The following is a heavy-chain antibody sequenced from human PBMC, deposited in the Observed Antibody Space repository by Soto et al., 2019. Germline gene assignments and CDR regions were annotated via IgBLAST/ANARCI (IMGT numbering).Heavy chain of an antibody. D-gene: IGHD3-3*01. CDR3: ARASTYYDF. J-gene: IGHJ4*02. CDR1: CGSISSYY. CDR2: IYYSGST. V-gene: IGHV4-59*01. Sequence: SETLSLTCTASCGSISSYYWSWIRQPPGKGLEWIGYIYYSGSTNYNPSLKSRVTISVDTSKNQFSLKLSSVTAADTAVYYCARASTYYDFWGQGTLVTVSS.